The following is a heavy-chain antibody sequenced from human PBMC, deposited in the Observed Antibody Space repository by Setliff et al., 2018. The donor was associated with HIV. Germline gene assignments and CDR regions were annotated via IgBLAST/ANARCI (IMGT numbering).Heavy chain of an antibody. CDR3: VRDDYGYNGKGFDY. V-gene: IGHV4-38-2*02. Sequence: PSETLSLTCTVSGYSISSGYYWGWIRQPPGKGLEWIGSIYHSGSTYYNPSLKSRVTISVDTSKNQFSLKLSSVTAADTAVYYCVRDDYGYNGKGFDYWGPGTLVTV. D-gene: IGHD4-17*01. CDR2: IYHSGST. CDR1: GYSISSGYY. J-gene: IGHJ4*02.